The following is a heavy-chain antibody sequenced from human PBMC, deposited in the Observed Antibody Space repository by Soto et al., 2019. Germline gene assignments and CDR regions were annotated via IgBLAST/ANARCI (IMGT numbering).Heavy chain of an antibody. D-gene: IGHD4-17*01. Sequence: TSATLSITCTVSGASIITDNYFWVWIRQSPRRGLELIGSISYSGSTTYNISLKSRVTMSVDTSKNHFSLSLTSVTAADTAVYYCARGGTSVTTAYDYWGQGTLVTVSS. V-gene: IGHV4-61*01. CDR3: ARGGTSVTTAYDY. J-gene: IGHJ4*02. CDR1: GASIITDNYF. CDR2: ISYSGST.